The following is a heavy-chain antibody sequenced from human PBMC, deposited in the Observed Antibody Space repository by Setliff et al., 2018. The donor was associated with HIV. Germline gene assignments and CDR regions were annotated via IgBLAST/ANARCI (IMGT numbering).Heavy chain of an antibody. CDR2: TYRSGST. J-gene: IGHJ5*02. CDR1: GYSISSGFY. Sequence: TLSLTCAVSGYSISSGFYWGWIRQPPGKGLEWIGSTYRSGSTYYNPSLRSRVTISVDTSKNQFSLKLSSVTAADTAVYYCARDAPTVYANGWFDPWGQGTLVTVSS. CDR3: ARDAPTVYANGWFDP. V-gene: IGHV4-38-2*02. D-gene: IGHD2-8*01.